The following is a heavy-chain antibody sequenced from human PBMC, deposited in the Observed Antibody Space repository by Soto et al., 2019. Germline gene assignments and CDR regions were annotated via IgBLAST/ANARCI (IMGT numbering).Heavy chain of an antibody. CDR3: ARDLRGYFDY. V-gene: IGHV3-33*01. J-gene: IGHJ4*02. Sequence: PGGSLRLSCAASGFTFSSYGMHWVRQAPGKGLEWVAVIWYDGSNKYYADSVKGRFTISRDNSKNTLYPQMNSLRAEDTAVYYCARDLRGYFDYWGQGTLVTVSS. CDR2: IWYDGSNK. CDR1: GFTFSSYG.